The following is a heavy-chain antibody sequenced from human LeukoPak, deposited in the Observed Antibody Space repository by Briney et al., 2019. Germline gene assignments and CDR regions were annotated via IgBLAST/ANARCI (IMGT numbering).Heavy chain of an antibody. CDR2: IYNSGRT. D-gene: IGHD3-22*01. CDR1: GDSISSGRYS. CDR3: ARVRDSSGYYEDDYYYMDV. Sequence: SETLSLTCTVSGDSISSGRYSWSWIRQPAGKGLEWIGRIYNSGRTNYNPSLKSRVTILLDTSKNQFSLKLSSVTAADTAVYYCARVRDSSGYYEDDYYYMDVWGKGTTVTISS. J-gene: IGHJ6*03. V-gene: IGHV4-61*02.